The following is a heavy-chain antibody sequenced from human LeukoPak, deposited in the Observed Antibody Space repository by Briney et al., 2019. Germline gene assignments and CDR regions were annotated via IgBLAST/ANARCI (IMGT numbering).Heavy chain of an antibody. CDR1: GFTFSSYE. J-gene: IGHJ4*02. CDR2: ISSSGSTI. Sequence: PGGSLRLSCAASGFTFSSYEMNWVRQAPGKGLEWVSYISSSGSTIYYADSVKGRFTISRDNAKNSLYLQMNSLRAEDTAVYYCAKDQTVRGVIIDYFDYWGQGTLVTVSS. D-gene: IGHD3-10*01. V-gene: IGHV3-48*03. CDR3: AKDQTVRGVIIDYFDY.